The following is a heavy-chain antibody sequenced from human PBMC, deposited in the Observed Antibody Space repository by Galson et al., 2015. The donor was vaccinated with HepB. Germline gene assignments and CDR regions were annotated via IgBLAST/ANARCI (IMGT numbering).Heavy chain of an antibody. Sequence: SLRLSCAASGFTFSSYAMHWVRQAPGKGLEWVAVISYDGSNKYYADSVKGRFTISRDNAKNSLYLQMNSLRAEDTAVYYCARDQSGYVIYYYYGMDVWGQGTTVTVSS. D-gene: IGHD5-12*01. CDR1: GFTFSSYA. CDR3: ARDQSGYVIYYYYGMDV. CDR2: ISYDGSNK. J-gene: IGHJ6*02. V-gene: IGHV3-30-3*01.